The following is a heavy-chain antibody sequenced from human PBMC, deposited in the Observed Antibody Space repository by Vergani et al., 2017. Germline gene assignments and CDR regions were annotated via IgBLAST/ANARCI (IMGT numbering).Heavy chain of an antibody. CDR3: ARDLRLLYNRFDP. Sequence: QVQLVESGGGVVQPRRSLRLSCAASGFTFNQYGMHWVRQAPGKELEWVAVTWYDGNNKQYADSVKGRFTISRDNSKSTMYLQMNSLRDEDTGVYYCARDLRLLYNRFDPWGQGTLVTVSS. V-gene: IGHV3-33*01. D-gene: IGHD1-14*01. J-gene: IGHJ5*02. CDR1: GFTFNQYG. CDR2: TWYDGNNK.